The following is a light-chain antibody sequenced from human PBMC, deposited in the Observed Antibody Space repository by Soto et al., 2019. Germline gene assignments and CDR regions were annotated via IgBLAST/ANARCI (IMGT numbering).Light chain of an antibody. Sequence: QSALTQPASVSGSPGQSITISCTGTSSDVGGYNYVSWYQQHPGKAPKLMIYEVSNRPSGVSNRFSGSKSGNTASLTISGLQAEDVADYYCSSYTSISTLVFGTGTNLTVL. J-gene: IGLJ1*01. V-gene: IGLV2-14*01. CDR2: EVS. CDR1: SSDVGGYNY. CDR3: SSYTSISTLV.